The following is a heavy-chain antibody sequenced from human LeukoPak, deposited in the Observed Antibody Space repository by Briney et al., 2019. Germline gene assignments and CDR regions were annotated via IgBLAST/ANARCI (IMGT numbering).Heavy chain of an antibody. J-gene: IGHJ6*04. CDR1: GFTFSSYG. CDR2: IRYDGSNK. Sequence: GGSLRLSCAASGFTFSSYGMHWVRQAPGKGLEWVAFIRYDGSNKYYADSVKGRFTISRDNAKNSLYLQMNNLRAEDTAVYYCARDAVGNLDVWGKGTTVTVSS. D-gene: IGHD1-7*01. CDR3: ARDAVGNLDV. V-gene: IGHV3-30*02.